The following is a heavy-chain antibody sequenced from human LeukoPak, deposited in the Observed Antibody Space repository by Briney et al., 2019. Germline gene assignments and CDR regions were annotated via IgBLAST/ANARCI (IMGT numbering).Heavy chain of an antibody. V-gene: IGHV3-48*01. CDR2: ISSSSSTI. D-gene: IGHD4-17*01. J-gene: IGHJ4*02. CDR1: GFTFSSYS. Sequence: PGGSLRLSCAASGFTFSSYSMNWVRQAPGKGLEWVSYISSSSSTIYYADSVKGRFTISRDNAKNSLYLQMNSLRAEDTAVYYCARSMTTVTITLDYWGQGTLVTVSS. CDR3: ARSMTTVTITLDY.